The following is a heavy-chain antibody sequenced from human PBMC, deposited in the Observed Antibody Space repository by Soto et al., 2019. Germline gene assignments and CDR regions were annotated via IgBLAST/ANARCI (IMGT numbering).Heavy chain of an antibody. CDR3: ATSSGSYYSRFVY. D-gene: IGHD3-10*01. V-gene: IGHV3-15*07. Sequence: GGSLRLSCVASGFAFSKAWMHWVRQAPGKGLEWVGRIKSKTNGGTTDYAAPVKGRFTISRDDSKNTLYLQMNSLKTEDTAVYYCATSSGSYYSRFVYWGQGTLVTVSS. CDR2: IKSKTNGGTT. CDR1: GFAFSKAW. J-gene: IGHJ4*02.